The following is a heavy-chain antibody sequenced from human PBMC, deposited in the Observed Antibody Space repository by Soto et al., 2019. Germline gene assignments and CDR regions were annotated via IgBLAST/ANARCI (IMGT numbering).Heavy chain of an antibody. CDR1: GGSISSGGYY. J-gene: IGHJ3*02. CDR2: IYYSGRT. CDR3: ARSYGDYKGDDACDI. D-gene: IGHD4-17*01. V-gene: IGHV4-31*03. Sequence: QVQLQESGPGLVKPSQTLSLTCTVSGGSISSGGYYWSWIRQHPGKGLEWSGYIYYSGRTYYNTSLRSRVTISVDTSKNQFSLKLSSVTAADTAVYYCARSYGDYKGDDACDIWGQGTMVTVSS.